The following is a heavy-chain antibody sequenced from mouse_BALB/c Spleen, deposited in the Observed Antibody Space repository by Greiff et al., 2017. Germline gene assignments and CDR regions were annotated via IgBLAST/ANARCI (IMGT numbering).Heavy chain of an antibody. CDR2: IDPENGDT. D-gene: IGHD1-1*01. CDR3: NGYYVYFDV. V-gene: IGHV14-4*02. Sequence: VQLKQSGAELVRSGASVKLSCTASGFNIKDYYMHWVKQRPEQGLEWIGWIDPENGDTEYAPKFQGKATMTADTSSNTAYLQLSSLTSEDTAVYYCNGYYVYFDVWGAGTTVTVSS. J-gene: IGHJ1*01. CDR1: GFNIKDYY.